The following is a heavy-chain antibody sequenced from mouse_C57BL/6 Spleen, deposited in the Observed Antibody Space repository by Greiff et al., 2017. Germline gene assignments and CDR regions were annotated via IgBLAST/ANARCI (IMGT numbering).Heavy chain of an antibody. CDR1: GYTFTDYN. D-gene: IGHD1-1*01. CDR2: INPNNGGT. Sequence: VQLQQSGPELVKPGASVKIPCKASGYTFTDYNMDWVKQSHGKSLEWIGDINPNNGGTIYNQKFKGKATLTVDKSSSTAYMELRSLTSEDTAVYYCARGGLTTVVAPYWYFDVWGTGTTVTVSS. V-gene: IGHV1-18*01. CDR3: ARGGLTTVVAPYWYFDV. J-gene: IGHJ1*03.